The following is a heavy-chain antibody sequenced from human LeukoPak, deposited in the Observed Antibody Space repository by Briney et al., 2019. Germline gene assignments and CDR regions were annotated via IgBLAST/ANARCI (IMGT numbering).Heavy chain of an antibody. CDR2: TYYRSKWYN. Sequence: SQTLSLTCAISGDSVSSKSAAWNWIRQSPSGGLEWVGRTYYRSKWYNDYAASVKSRITVNPDTSKNQFSLQLSSVTPEDTAVYYCARSRGATIDYWGQGTLVTVSS. CDR3: ARSRGATIDY. D-gene: IGHD4/OR15-4a*01. J-gene: IGHJ4*02. V-gene: IGHV6-1*01. CDR1: GDSVSSKSAA.